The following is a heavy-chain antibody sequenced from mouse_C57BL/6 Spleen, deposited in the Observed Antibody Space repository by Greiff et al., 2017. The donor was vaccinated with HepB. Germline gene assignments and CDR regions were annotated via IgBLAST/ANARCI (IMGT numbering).Heavy chain of an antibody. D-gene: IGHD1-1*01. Sequence: EVQLVESGGGLVQPKGSLKLSCAASGFTFNTYAMHWVRQAPGKGLEWVARIRSKSSNYATYYADSVKDRFTISRDDSQSMLYLQMNNLKTEDTAMYYCVREESLYYGSLFAYWGQGTLVTVSA. CDR3: VREESLYYGSLFAY. J-gene: IGHJ3*01. CDR1: GFTFNTYA. V-gene: IGHV10-3*01. CDR2: IRSKSSNYAT.